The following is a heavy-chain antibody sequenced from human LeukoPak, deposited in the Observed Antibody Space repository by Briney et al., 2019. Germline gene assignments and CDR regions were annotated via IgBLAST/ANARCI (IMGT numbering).Heavy chain of an antibody. J-gene: IGHJ5*02. V-gene: IGHV3-74*01. Sequence: GGSLRLSCAASGLPLSNDWMDSVPRAPGKGLGWVSRIKNDGSRTDYGASVKGRFTISRENAKITLYLQMSSLRAEDTAVYYCIAYSSGWTWGQGTLVTVSS. CDR3: IAYSSGWT. CDR1: GLPLSNDW. CDR2: IKNDGSRT. D-gene: IGHD6-25*01.